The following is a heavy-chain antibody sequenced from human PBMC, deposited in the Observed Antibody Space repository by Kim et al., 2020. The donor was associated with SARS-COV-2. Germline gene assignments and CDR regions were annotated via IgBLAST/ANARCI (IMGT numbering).Heavy chain of an antibody. D-gene: IGHD6-13*01. CDR2: ISGSGGST. CDR3: AKRVEAAAPGYYYYYGMDV. CDR1: GFTFSNYA. Sequence: GGSLRLSCAASGFTFSNYAMSWVRQAPGKGLEWVSAISGSGGSTFYAHSVKGRFTISRDNSKNTLFLQMNSLRAEDTAVYYCAKRVEAAAPGYYYYYGMDVWGQGTTVTVSS. V-gene: IGHV3-23*01. J-gene: IGHJ6*02.